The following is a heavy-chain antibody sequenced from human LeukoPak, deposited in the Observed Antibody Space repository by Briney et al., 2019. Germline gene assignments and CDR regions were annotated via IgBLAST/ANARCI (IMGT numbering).Heavy chain of an antibody. D-gene: IGHD3-3*01. V-gene: IGHV3-48*01. J-gene: IGHJ4*02. CDR2: ISSSGNTI. CDR3: VRADFWSGPVH. Sequence: PGGSLRLSCSASGFTFSTYALNWVRQAPGKGLEWVSYISSSGNTIYYADSVKGRFTISRDDAKTSLSLQMSSLSLEDTAVYYCVRADFWSGPVHWGQGTLVTVSS. CDR1: GFTFSTYA.